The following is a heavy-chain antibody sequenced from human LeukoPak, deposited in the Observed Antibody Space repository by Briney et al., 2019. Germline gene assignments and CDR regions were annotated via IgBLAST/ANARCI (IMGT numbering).Heavy chain of an antibody. J-gene: IGHJ4*02. CDR1: GFTFGNYA. Sequence: GTSLRHSCEASGFTFGNYAIHWVRQVPGEGLEWVAIITHNGGTQYYADSVKGRFTISRDNSQSTVFLQMNSLRPEDTAVYYCARDAQSGAFSDFDYWGQGTLVTVSS. V-gene: IGHV3-30-3*01. D-gene: IGHD1-26*01. CDR2: ITHNGGTQ. CDR3: ARDAQSGAFSDFDY.